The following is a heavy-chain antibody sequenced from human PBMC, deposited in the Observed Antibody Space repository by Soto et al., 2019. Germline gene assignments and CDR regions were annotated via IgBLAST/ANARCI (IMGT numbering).Heavy chain of an antibody. Sequence: ASVKVSCKASGGTFSSYAISWVRQAPGQGLEWMGGIIPIFGTANYAQKFQGRVTITADESTSTAYMELSSLRSEDTAVYYCAREDCSGGSCPYYYYGMDVWGQGTTVTVSS. V-gene: IGHV1-69*13. CDR2: IIPIFGTA. J-gene: IGHJ6*02. CDR1: GGTFSSYA. CDR3: AREDCSGGSCPYYYYGMDV. D-gene: IGHD2-15*01.